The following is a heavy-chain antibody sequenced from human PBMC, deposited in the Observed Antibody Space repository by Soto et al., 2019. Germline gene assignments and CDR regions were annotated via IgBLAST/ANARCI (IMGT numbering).Heavy chain of an antibody. CDR3: ARDLDDILTGPNFDP. CDR2: INAYNGNT. CDR1: GYTFISYG. Sequence: EASVKVSCKASGYTFISYGIHWVRQAPGQRLEWMGWINAYNGNTKYSQKFQDRVTFTRDTSASTAYMELSSLTSGDAAVYYCARDLDDILTGPNFDPWGQGTLVTVSS. J-gene: IGHJ5*02. V-gene: IGHV1-3*01. D-gene: IGHD3-9*01.